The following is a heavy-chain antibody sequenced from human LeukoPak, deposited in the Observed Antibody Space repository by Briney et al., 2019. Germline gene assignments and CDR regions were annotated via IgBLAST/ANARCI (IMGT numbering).Heavy chain of an antibody. CDR3: ARLPLLYSSSTTPAYYFGY. CDR1: GGSISSYY. J-gene: IGHJ4*02. CDR2: VYYSGST. Sequence: KPSETLSLTCTVSGGSISSYYWSWVRQPPGKGLEWIGNVYYSGSTNYNPSLRSRVTISVDTSKNQFSLKLTSVTAADTAVYFCARLPLLYSSSTTPAYYFGYWGQGTLVTVSS. V-gene: IGHV4-59*08. D-gene: IGHD6-6*01.